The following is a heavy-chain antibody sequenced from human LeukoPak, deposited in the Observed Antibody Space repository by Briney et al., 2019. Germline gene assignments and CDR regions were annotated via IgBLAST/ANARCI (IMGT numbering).Heavy chain of an antibody. Sequence: KPSETLSLTCTVSGGSISSSRYYWGWIRQPPGKGLDWIGSIAYIGSTYYNSYLTSRLTISVDTSKNQFSLRLSYVTAADPAVYYCATHSHGGNYHDPFDIWGQGTMATVSS. CDR1: GGSISSSRYY. CDR2: IAYIGST. J-gene: IGHJ3*02. V-gene: IGHV4-39*01. CDR3: ATHSHGGNYHDPFDI. D-gene: IGHD4/OR15-4a*01.